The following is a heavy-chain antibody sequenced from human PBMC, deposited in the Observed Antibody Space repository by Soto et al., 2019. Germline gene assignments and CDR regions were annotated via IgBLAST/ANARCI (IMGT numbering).Heavy chain of an antibody. J-gene: IGHJ3*02. CDR2: ISGSGGST. D-gene: IGHD2-15*01. CDR1: GFTFSSYA. CDR3: ALLGGYCSGGSCYGAFDI. Sequence: GGSLRLSCAASGFTFSSYAMSWVRQAPGKGLEWVSAISGSGGSTYYADSVKGRFTISRDNSKNTLYLQMNSLRAEDTAVYYCALLGGYCSGGSCYGAFDIWGQGTMVTVSS. V-gene: IGHV3-23*01.